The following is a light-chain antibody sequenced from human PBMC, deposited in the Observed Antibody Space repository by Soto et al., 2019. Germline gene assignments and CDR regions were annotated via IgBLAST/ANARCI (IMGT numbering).Light chain of an antibody. V-gene: IGKV3-20*01. J-gene: IGKJ5*01. Sequence: EIELTQSPGTLSLSPGDRATLSCRASQSLSTNFLAWYQHKPGQAPRLLIYAASGRATGIPDRISGSGSGTDFTLTISRLEPEDFAVYYCQQYDTSPITFGQGTRLEMK. CDR2: AAS. CDR3: QQYDTSPIT. CDR1: QSLSTNF.